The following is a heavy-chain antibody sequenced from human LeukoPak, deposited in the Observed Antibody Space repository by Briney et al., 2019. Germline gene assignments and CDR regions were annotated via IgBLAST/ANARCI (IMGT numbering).Heavy chain of an antibody. CDR1: GFTFSSYW. D-gene: IGHD6-13*01. Sequence: GGSLRLSCAASGFTFSSYWMSWVRQAPGKGLEWVSYISSSSSTIYYADSVKGRFTISRDNAKNSLYLQMNSLRAEDTAVYYCARLLGIAAAGTVVDAFDIWGQGTMVTVSS. J-gene: IGHJ3*02. CDR3: ARLLGIAAAGTVVDAFDI. CDR2: ISSSSSTI. V-gene: IGHV3-48*04.